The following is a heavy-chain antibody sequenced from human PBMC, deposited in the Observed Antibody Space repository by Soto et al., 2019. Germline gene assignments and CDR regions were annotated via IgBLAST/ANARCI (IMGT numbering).Heavy chain of an antibody. CDR3: ARGWDSSGWYLGY. J-gene: IGHJ4*02. D-gene: IGHD6-19*01. CDR2: IYYSGST. V-gene: IGHV4-59*01. Sequence: QVQLQESGPGLVKPSETLSLTCTVSGGSISSYYWSWIRQPPGKGLEWIGYIYYSGSTNYNPSLKSRVXTPPDXXKNQCALKLSSVTAADTAVYYCARGWDSSGWYLGYWGQGTLVTVSS. CDR1: GGSISSYY.